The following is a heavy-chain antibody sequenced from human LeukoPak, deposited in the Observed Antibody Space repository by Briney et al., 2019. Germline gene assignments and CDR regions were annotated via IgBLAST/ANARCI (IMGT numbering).Heavy chain of an antibody. V-gene: IGHV4-59*01. CDR3: ARERIAVAATKSSYYYYGMDV. D-gene: IGHD6-19*01. CDR2: IYYSGST. Sequence: NPSETLSLTCTVSGGSISSYYWSWIRQPPGKGLEWIGYIYYSGSTNYNPSLKSRVTISVDTSKNQISLKLSSVTAADTAVYYCARERIAVAATKSSYYYYGMDVWGQGTTVTVSS. J-gene: IGHJ6*02. CDR1: GGSISSYY.